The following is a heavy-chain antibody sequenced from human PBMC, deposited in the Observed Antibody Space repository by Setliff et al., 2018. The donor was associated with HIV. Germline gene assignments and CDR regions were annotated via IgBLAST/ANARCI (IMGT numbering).Heavy chain of an antibody. CDR2: ISGSGAST. CDR1: GFTFSSCA. V-gene: IGHV3-23*01. Sequence: PGGSLRLSCAASGFTFSSCAMSWVRQAPGKGLEWVLVISGSGASTYYADSVKGRFTRSRDNSENALFLQMNSLRPEDTAVYYCARLRPYNSALDYWGQGTLVTVSS. D-gene: IGHD2-21*02. J-gene: IGHJ4*02. CDR3: ARLRPYNSALDY.